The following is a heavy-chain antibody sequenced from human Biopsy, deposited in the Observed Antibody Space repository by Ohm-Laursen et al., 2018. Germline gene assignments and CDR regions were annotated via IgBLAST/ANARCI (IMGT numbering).Heavy chain of an antibody. CDR2: INHSGHT. CDR1: SASINLYY. V-gene: IGHV4-59*01. CDR3: ARDRIAYCTATSCDNFGLDV. D-gene: IGHD2-8*02. Sequence: GTLSLTCIVSSASINLYYWGWIRQSPGKGLEWIGYINHSGHTNYNPSLKSRLTMSVDTSKNQFSLKLTSVTAADTAVYYRARDRIAYCTATSCDNFGLDVWGQGTTVTVSS. J-gene: IGHJ6*02.